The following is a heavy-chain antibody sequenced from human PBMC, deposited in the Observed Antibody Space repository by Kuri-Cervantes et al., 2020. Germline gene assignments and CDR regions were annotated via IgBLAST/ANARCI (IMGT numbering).Heavy chain of an antibody. CDR2: IYYSGST. J-gene: IGHJ1*01. CDR3: ARYWFRGYFQH. CDR1: GGSISSGDYY. Sequence: SETLSLTCTVSGGSISSGDYYWSWIRQPPGKGLEWIGYIYYSGSTNYNPSLKSRVTISVGTSKNQFSLKLSSVTAADTAVYYCARYWFRGYFQHWGQGTLVTVSS. V-gene: IGHV4-61*08. D-gene: IGHD3-10*01.